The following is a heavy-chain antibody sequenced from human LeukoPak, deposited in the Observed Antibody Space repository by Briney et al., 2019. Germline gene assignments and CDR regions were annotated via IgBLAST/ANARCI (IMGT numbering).Heavy chain of an antibody. Sequence: GGSLRLSCAASGFTFSSYGMSWVRQAPGKGLEWVSYISDSGTTIYYADSVKGRFTISRDNSKNTLYLQMNSLRAEDTAVYYCAKDRSSGWVEYYFNYWGQGTLVTVSS. J-gene: IGHJ4*02. CDR3: AKDRSSGWVEYYFNY. CDR2: ISDSGTTI. V-gene: IGHV3-23*01. CDR1: GFTFSSYG. D-gene: IGHD6-19*01.